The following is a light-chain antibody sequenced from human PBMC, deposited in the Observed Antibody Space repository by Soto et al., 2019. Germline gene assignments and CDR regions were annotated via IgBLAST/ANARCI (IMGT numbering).Light chain of an antibody. CDR3: FSYTANDTWV. CDR2: AVR. CDR1: NSDVGRYNS. V-gene: IGLV2-11*01. J-gene: IGLJ3*02. Sequence: QSALTQPHSVSGSPGQSVTISCTGTNSDVGRYNSVSWYQQLPGKAPKIIISAVRQRPSGVPDRFSGSKSGNTASLTISGLQADDEADYFCFSYTANDTWVFGGGTKLTVL.